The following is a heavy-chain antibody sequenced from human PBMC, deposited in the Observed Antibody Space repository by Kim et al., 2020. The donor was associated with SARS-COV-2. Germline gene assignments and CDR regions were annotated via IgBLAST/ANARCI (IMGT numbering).Heavy chain of an antibody. Sequence: SETLSLTCTVSGGSISSSGYYWDWIRQPPGKGLEWIGSVYYTGNTYYNPSLKSRVTISVDTSRNQFSLKLSSVTAADTAVYYCARHLRGTSIRFFGLFQLDYWGQGILVTVSS. CDR2: VYYTGNT. J-gene: IGHJ4*02. CDR1: GGSISSSGYY. CDR3: ARHLRGTSIRFFGLFQLDY. V-gene: IGHV4-39*01. D-gene: IGHD3-3*01.